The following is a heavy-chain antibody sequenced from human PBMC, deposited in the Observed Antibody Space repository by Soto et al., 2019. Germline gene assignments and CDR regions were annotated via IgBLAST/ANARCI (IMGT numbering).Heavy chain of an antibody. J-gene: IGHJ4*02. Sequence: QVQLVQSGAEVKQPGSSVKVSCKASGAPFSSYAISWVRQAPGQGLEWMGGIIPNFGSANYAREFQGRVTITADTSTNTAYMELSSLTSEDTAVYYCAKEKNIAVMNLRSLDYWGQGTLVTVSS. V-gene: IGHV1-69*06. D-gene: IGHD2-8*01. CDR2: IIPNFGSA. CDR3: AKEKNIAVMNLRSLDY. CDR1: GAPFSSYA.